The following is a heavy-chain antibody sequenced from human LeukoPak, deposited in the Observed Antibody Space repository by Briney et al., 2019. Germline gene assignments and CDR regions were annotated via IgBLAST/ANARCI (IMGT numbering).Heavy chain of an antibody. Sequence: SETLSLTCTVSVGSISSYYWSWIRQPPGKGLEWIGYIYYSGSTNYNPSLKSRVTISVDTSKTQFSLKLSSVTAADTAVYYCARLDVVGGYYYDYWGQGTLVTVSS. D-gene: IGHD3-22*01. CDR2: IYYSGST. V-gene: IGHV4-59*01. J-gene: IGHJ4*02. CDR3: ARLDVVGGYYYDY. CDR1: VGSISSYY.